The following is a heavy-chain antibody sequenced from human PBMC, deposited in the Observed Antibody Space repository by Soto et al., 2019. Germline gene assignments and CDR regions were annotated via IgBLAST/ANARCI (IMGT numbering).Heavy chain of an antibody. D-gene: IGHD3-16*02. J-gene: IGHJ6*02. CDR2: IVPIIDTA. CDR1: GDTFSTYS. V-gene: IGHV1-69*01. Sequence: QVQLVQSGSEVKKPGSSVKVSCEASGDTFSTYSISWVRQAPGQGLEWMGGIVPIIDTADYAPKYQGRVTIIADESTSTVYMELSSLRSEDTAVYFCCYTGTRTDNYYGLEVWGQGTTVTVSS. CDR3: CYTGTRTDNYYGLEV.